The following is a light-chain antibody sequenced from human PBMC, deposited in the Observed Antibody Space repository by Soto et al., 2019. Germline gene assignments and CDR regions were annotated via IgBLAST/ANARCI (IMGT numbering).Light chain of an antibody. V-gene: IGKV1-39*01. CDR2: SAS. CDR3: QQYHNWPPLT. CDR1: QSISSY. Sequence: DIQMTQSPSSLSASVGDRVTITCRASQSISSYLNWYQQKPGKAPKLLIYSASSLQSGVPSRFSGSGSGTDFTLTISSLQSEDFAGYYCQQYHNWPPLTFGGGTKVEIK. J-gene: IGKJ4*01.